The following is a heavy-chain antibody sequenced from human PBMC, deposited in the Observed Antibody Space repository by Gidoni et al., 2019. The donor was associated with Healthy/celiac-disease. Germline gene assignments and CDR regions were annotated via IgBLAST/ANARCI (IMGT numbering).Heavy chain of an antibody. J-gene: IGHJ5*02. CDR2: ISYDGSNK. D-gene: IGHD6-13*01. Sequence: QVQLVESGGGLVQPGRSRILSLSASGFPFSSYGMHWVRQAPGKGLEWVAVISYDGSNKYYADSVKGRFTISRDNSKNTLYLQMNSLRAEDTAVYYCAKAPAVHPYNWFDPWGQGTLVTVSS. CDR1: GFPFSSYG. V-gene: IGHV3-30*18. CDR3: AKAPAVHPYNWFDP.